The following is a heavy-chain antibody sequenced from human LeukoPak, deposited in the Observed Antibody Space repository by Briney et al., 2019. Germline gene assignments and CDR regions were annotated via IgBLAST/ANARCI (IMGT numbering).Heavy chain of an antibody. D-gene: IGHD2-21*02. CDR3: ARVQYCGGDCSPFDY. Sequence: PSETLSLTCTVSGGSISSYYWSWIRQPPGKGLEWIGYIYYSGSTNYNPSLKSRVTISVDTSKNQFSLKLSSVTAADTAVYYRARVQYCGGDCSPFDYWGQGTLVTVSS. CDR1: GGSISSYY. J-gene: IGHJ4*02. V-gene: IGHV4-59*01. CDR2: IYYSGST.